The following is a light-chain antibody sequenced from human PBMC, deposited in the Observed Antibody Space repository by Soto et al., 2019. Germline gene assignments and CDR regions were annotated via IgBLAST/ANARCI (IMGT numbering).Light chain of an antibody. CDR2: AAS. CDR1: HIVFSNSKNRNH. Sequence: DILITHAPDSRAGSLGYRATINCNSNHIVFSNSKNRNHLSWYQQKPGKAPKLLIYAASTLQSGVPSRFSGSGSGTDFTLTISCLQSEDFATYYCQQYYSYPITFGQGTRLEIK. J-gene: IGKJ5*01. V-gene: IGKV4-1*01. CDR3: QQYYSYPIT.